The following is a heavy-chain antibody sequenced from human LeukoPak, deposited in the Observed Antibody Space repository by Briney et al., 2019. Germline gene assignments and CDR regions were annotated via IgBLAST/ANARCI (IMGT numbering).Heavy chain of an antibody. CDR1: GGSVSSGSYY. D-gene: IGHD2-2*01. CDR3: ARVIQLPKEYFQH. CDR2: IYYSGST. Sequence: SETLSLTCTVSGGSVSSGSYYWSWIRQPPGKGLEWIGYIYYSGSTNYNPSLKSRVTISVDTSKNQFSLKLSSVTAADTAVYYCARVIQLPKEYFQHWGQGTLVTVSS. J-gene: IGHJ1*01. V-gene: IGHV4-61*01.